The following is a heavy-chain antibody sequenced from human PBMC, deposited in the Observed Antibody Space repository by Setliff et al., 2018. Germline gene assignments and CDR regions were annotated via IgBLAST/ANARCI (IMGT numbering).Heavy chain of an antibody. CDR2: INPKTGDT. J-gene: IGHJ1*01. D-gene: IGHD4-17*01. V-gene: IGHV1-2*02. CDR3: ARVAYGLKYFQY. CDR1: GYPFIGYF. Sequence: ASVKVSCKASGYPFIGYFMHWVRQAPGQGLEWMGWINPKTGDTLYAPKFQGRVTMTRDRSSNTAYMDLSRLTSDDTAVYYCARVAYGLKYFQYWGQGTLVTVSS.